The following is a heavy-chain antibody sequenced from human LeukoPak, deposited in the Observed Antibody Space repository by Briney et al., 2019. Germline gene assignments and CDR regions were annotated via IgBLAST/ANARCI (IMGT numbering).Heavy chain of an antibody. V-gene: IGHV3-48*03. CDR2: ISSSGGNI. CDR3: ARGVTIFYQDY. D-gene: IGHD3-9*01. Sequence: PGGSLRLSCAASGFTFSSYDMKWVRQAPGKGLEWVSHISSSGGNICYADSVKGRFTISRDNAKNSLYLQMNSLRAEDTAVYYCARGVTIFYQDYWGQGTLVTVSS. J-gene: IGHJ4*02. CDR1: GFTFSSYD.